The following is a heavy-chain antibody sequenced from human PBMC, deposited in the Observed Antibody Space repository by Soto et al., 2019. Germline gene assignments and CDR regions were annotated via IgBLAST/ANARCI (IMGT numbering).Heavy chain of an antibody. D-gene: IGHD4-17*01. CDR1: GFTLSSYG. V-gene: IGHV3-30*18. J-gene: IGHJ4*02. Sequence: GGSLRLSCAASGFTLSSYGMHWVRQAPGKGLEWVAVISYDGSNKYYADSVKGRFTISRDNSKNTLYLQMNSLRAEDTAVYYCAKGMTTVTPIDYWGQGTLVTVSS. CDR2: ISYDGSNK. CDR3: AKGMTTVTPIDY.